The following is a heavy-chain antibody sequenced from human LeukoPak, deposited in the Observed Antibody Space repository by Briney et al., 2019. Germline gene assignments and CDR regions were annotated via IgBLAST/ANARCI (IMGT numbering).Heavy chain of an antibody. CDR2: IKQDGSEK. V-gene: IGHV3-7*01. CDR1: GFTFSSYW. Sequence: QPGGSLRLSCAAPGFTFSSYWMSWVRQAPGKGLEWVANIKQDGSEKYYVDSVKGRFTISRDNAKNSLYLQMNSLRAEDTAVYYCARGSYGDYVRFDYWGQGTLVTVSS. D-gene: IGHD4-17*01. CDR3: ARGSYGDYVRFDY. J-gene: IGHJ4*02.